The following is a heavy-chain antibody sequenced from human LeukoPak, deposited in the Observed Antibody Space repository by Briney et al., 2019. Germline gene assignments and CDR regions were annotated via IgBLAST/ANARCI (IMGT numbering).Heavy chain of an antibody. CDR3: ARGYEFVTIFGVVKPDVAFDI. D-gene: IGHD3-3*01. J-gene: IGHJ3*02. CDR2: IHHSGRT. CDR1: GGSFSGYY. Sequence: ASETLSLTWAVYGGSFSGYYWSWIRQPPGKGLEWIGEIHHSGRTNYNPSLKSRVTISVDTSKNQFSLKLRSVTAADTAVYYCARGYEFVTIFGVVKPDVAFDIWGQGTMVTVSS. V-gene: IGHV4-34*01.